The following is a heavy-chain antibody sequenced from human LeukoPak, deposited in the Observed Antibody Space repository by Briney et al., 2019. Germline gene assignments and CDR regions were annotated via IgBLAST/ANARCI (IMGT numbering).Heavy chain of an antibody. CDR3: ARDLRARSSSYAYFDY. Sequence: ASVKVSCKASGYTFTGYHMHWVRQAPGQGLEWMGWINPNSGGTNYAQKFQGRVTMTGDTSISTAYMELSRLRSDDTAVYYCARDLRARSSSYAYFDYWGQGTLVTVSS. CDR2: INPNSGGT. CDR1: GYTFTGYH. D-gene: IGHD6-6*01. V-gene: IGHV1-2*02. J-gene: IGHJ4*02.